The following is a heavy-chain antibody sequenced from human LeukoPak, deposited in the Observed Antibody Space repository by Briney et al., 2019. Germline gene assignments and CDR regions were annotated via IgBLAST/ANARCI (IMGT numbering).Heavy chain of an antibody. CDR3: ARDMGAYYFDY. J-gene: IGHJ4*02. CDR2: INWNGGST. D-gene: IGHD1-26*01. V-gene: IGHV3-20*04. Sequence: GGSLRLSCAASGFTFDDYGMSWVRQAPGKGLEWVSGINWNGGSTGYADSVKGRFTISRDNAENSLYLQMNSLRAEDTALYYCARDMGAYYFDYWGQGTLVTVSS. CDR1: GFTFDDYG.